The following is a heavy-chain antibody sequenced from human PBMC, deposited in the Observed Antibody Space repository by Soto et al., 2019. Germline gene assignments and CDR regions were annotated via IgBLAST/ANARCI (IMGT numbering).Heavy chain of an antibody. CDR1: GGSIRGYY. CDR2: ISDSGKT. Sequence: SETLSLTCTVSGGSIRGYYWTWIRQSPGRGLEWLGFISDSGKTDSDASLKGRLAISLDTSRSQFSLSLTSLTAADTAVYYCARDASSNWHYFDYWGQGILVTVSS. V-gene: IGHV4-59*12. J-gene: IGHJ4*02. CDR3: ARDASSNWHYFDY. D-gene: IGHD6-13*01.